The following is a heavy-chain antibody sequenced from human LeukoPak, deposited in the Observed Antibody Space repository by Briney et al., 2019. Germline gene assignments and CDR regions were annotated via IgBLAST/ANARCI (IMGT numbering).Heavy chain of an antibody. V-gene: IGHV4-59*01. CDR1: GGSISSYY. CDR2: IYYSGST. J-gene: IGHJ6*02. Sequence: SETLSLTCTVSGGSISSYYWSWIRKPPGKGLEWIGYIYYSGSTNYNPSLKSRVTISVDTSKNQVSLKLRSVTAADTAVYYCARERTSIAARPDKNYYYHGMDVWGQGTAVTVSS. D-gene: IGHD6-6*01. CDR3: ARERTSIAARPDKNYYYHGMDV.